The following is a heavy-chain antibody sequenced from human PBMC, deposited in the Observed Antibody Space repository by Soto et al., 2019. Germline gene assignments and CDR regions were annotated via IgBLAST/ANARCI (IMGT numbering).Heavy chain of an antibody. D-gene: IGHD2-21*01. CDR1: GGPISSYY. J-gene: IGHJ5*02. V-gene: IGHV4-59*01. CDR3: ARDGQAYAWAENWFEP. CDR2: IYYSGST. Sequence: SETLSLPCTVSGGPISSYYWSWIRQTPGKGLEWIGYIYYSGSTNYNPSLKSRVTISVDTSKNQFSLKLSSVTAADTAVYYCARDGQAYAWAENWFEPWGQGTLVTVSS.